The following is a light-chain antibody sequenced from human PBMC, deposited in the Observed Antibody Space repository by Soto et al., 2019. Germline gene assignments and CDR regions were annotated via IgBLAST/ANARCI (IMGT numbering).Light chain of an antibody. Sequence: QSVLTQPASVSGSPGQSITISCTGTSSDVGGYNSVSWYRQYPGKAPKLIIFDVTDRPSGISTRFSGSKSGNTASLTISGLQAEDEAVFYCTSYTSSGTTVFGTGTKLTVL. V-gene: IGLV2-14*01. J-gene: IGLJ1*01. CDR3: TSYTSSGTTV. CDR1: SSDVGGYNS. CDR2: DVT.